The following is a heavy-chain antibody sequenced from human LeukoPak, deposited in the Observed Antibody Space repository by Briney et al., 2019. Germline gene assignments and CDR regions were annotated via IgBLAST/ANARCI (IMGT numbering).Heavy chain of an antibody. CDR3: ARRAGSYYGLDY. CDR2: IYPGYSET. D-gene: IGHD1-26*01. J-gene: IGHJ4*02. CDR1: GYNFTNYW. Sequence: GEALKISCKCSGYNFTNYWIAWGRQRSGEGVEVMGIIYPGYSETRYSPSVQGQVTISADKSITTAYLQWSSLKASDTAMYYCARRAGSYYGLDYWGQGTLVTVSS. V-gene: IGHV5-51*01.